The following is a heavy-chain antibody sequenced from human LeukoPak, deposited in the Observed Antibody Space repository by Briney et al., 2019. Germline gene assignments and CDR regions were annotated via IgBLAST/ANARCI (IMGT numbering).Heavy chain of an antibody. V-gene: IGHV1-46*01. J-gene: IGHJ6*03. CDR1: GYTFTSYY. CDR2: INPSGGST. D-gene: IGHD3-3*01. CDR3: ARGQLALWSGQPPDYYYYYMDV. Sequence: ASVKVSYKASGYTFTSYYMHWVRQAPGQGLEWMGIINPSGGSTSYAQKFQGRVTMTRDTSTSTVYMELSSLRSEDTAVYYCARGQLALWSGQPPDYYYYYMDVWGKGTTVTVSS.